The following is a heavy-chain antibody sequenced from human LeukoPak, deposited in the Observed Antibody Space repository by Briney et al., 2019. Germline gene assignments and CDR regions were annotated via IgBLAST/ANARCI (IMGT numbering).Heavy chain of an antibody. Sequence: PGGSLRLSCAASGFTFSSFWMSWVRQAPGKGLEWVSVIYSGGSTDYGDSVKGRFTISRDNSKNTLYLQMNSLRAEDTAVYYCASGGAYSSSWYSVGYWGQGTLVTVSA. J-gene: IGHJ4*02. D-gene: IGHD6-13*01. CDR3: ASGGAYSSSWYSVGY. CDR1: GFTFSSFW. V-gene: IGHV3-53*01. CDR2: IYSGGST.